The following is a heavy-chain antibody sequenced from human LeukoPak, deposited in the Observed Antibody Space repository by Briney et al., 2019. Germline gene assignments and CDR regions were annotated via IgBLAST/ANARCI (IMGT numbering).Heavy chain of an antibody. CDR2: ISFDGSNK. CDR1: GFTFSSYG. CDR3: ARDLYSGSYFRAFDI. J-gene: IGHJ3*02. Sequence: GGSLRLSCAASGFTFSSYGMHWVRQAPGKGLEWVAVISFDGSNKYYGDSVKGRFTISRDNSKNTLYLQMNSLRAEDTAVYYFARDLYSGSYFRAFDIWGQGTMVTVSS. D-gene: IGHD1-26*01. V-gene: IGHV3-30*03.